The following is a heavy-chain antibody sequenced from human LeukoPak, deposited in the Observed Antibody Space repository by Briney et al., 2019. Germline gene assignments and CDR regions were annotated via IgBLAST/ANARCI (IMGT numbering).Heavy chain of an antibody. D-gene: IGHD3-22*01. CDR2: ISSSSSYI. CDR3: ARDQGLLDYYDSSGYQLAFDY. CDR1: GFSFSGHS. V-gene: IGHV3-21*01. Sequence: GGSLRLSCAASGFSFSGHSINWVRQAPGKGLEWVSSISSSSSYIYYADSVKGRFTISRDNAKNSPYLQMNSLRAEDTAVYYCARDQGLLDYYDSSGYQLAFDYWGQGTLVTVSS. J-gene: IGHJ4*02.